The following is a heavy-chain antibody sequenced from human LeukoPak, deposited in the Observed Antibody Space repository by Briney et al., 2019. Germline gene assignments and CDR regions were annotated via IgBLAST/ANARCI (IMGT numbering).Heavy chain of an antibody. Sequence: SETLSLTCAVSGGSLSGYYWTWIRQPPGKGLEWIGEINHSGSTNYNPSLKSRVTISVDTSKNQFSLKLSSVTAADTAVYYCARVGRWFSQIYYFDYWGQGTLVTVSS. V-gene: IGHV4-34*01. J-gene: IGHJ4*02. D-gene: IGHD3-10*01. CDR3: ARVGRWFSQIYYFDY. CDR1: GGSLSGYY. CDR2: INHSGST.